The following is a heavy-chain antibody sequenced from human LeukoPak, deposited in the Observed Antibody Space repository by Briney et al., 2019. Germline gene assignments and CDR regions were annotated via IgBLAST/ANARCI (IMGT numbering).Heavy chain of an antibody. CDR2: IYPGESDT. D-gene: IGHD3-10*01. CDR1: GYSFSSYW. V-gene: IGHV5-51*01. Sequence: GESLKISCKGSGYSFSSYWIGWVRQMPGKGLEWMGFIYPGESDTRYSPSFQGQVTISADKSISTAYLQWRSLKASDTAMYYCARTRGDNTFDYWGQGILVTVSS. CDR3: ARTRGDNTFDY. J-gene: IGHJ4*02.